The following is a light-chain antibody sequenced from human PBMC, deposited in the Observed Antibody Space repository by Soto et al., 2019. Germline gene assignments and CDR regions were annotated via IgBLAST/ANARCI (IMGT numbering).Light chain of an antibody. J-gene: IGKJ1*01. CDR1: QSISDS. V-gene: IGKV3-20*01. CDR2: GAS. CDR3: QQYGSSPPT. Sequence: EIVLTQSPGTLSLSPGERATLSCRVSQSISDSLAWYQQKPGQAPRLLIYGASSRATGIPDKFSGSGSGTDFTLIISRLEPEDFAVYSCQQYGSSPPTFGQGTKVEIK.